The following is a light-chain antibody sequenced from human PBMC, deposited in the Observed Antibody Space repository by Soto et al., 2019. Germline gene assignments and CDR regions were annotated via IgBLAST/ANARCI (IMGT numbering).Light chain of an antibody. V-gene: IGKV3-15*01. CDR3: QQHPIRPPTWT. CDR2: DAS. J-gene: IGKJ4*02. CDR1: QSIDTN. Sequence: EVIMTPCPATLXAXPXXXXXXSXXSNQSIDTNLAWYQQQPGQPPRLLIYDASTRATDIPARFTGSGSWTEFTRTRSSPAAAAFPVNCCQQHPIRPPTWTFAGGTKVDIK.